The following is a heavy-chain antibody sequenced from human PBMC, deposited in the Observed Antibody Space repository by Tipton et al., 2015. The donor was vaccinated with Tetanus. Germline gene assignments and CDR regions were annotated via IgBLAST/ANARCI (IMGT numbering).Heavy chain of an antibody. D-gene: IGHD3-9*01. Sequence: SLRLSCAASGFTFDDYAMHWVRQAPGKGLEWVSGISWNSGSIGYADSVKGRFTISRDNSKNTLYLQMNSLRAEDTAVYYCARRYFDPYGMDVWGQGTTVTVSS. V-gene: IGHV3-9*01. CDR3: ARRYFDPYGMDV. CDR2: ISWNSGSI. J-gene: IGHJ6*02. CDR1: GFTFDDYA.